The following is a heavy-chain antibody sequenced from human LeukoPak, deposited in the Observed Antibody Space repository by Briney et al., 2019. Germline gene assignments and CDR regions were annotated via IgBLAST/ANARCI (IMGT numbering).Heavy chain of an antibody. CDR3: AREPYSVDTAMVFFDY. CDR2: IIPILGIA. D-gene: IGHD5-18*01. V-gene: IGHV1-69*10. CDR1: GGTFSSYA. Sequence: AASVKVSCKASGGTFSSYAISWVRQAPGQGLEWMGGIIPILGIANYAQKFQGRVTITADKSTSTAYMELSSLRSEDTAVYYCAREPYSVDTAMVFFDYWGQGTLVTVSS. J-gene: IGHJ4*02.